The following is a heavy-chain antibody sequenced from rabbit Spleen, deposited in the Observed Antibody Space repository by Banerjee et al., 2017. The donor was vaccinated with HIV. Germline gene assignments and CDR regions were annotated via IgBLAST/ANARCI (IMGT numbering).Heavy chain of an antibody. J-gene: IGHJ4*01. CDR3: ARDLVGVIGWNFNL. CDR2: IYAATGKP. V-gene: IGHV1S45*01. Sequence: QEQLVESGGGLVKPEGSLTLTCTASGLDFRSSYWICWVRQAPGKGLEWIACIYAATGKPVYATWANGRFSISRTSSTTVTLQMTSLTAADTATYFCARDLVGVIGWNFNLWGQGTLVTVS. CDR1: GLDFRSSYW. D-gene: IGHD1-1*01.